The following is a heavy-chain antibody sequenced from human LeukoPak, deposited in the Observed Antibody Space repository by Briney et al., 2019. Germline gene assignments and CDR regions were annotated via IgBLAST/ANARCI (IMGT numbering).Heavy chain of an antibody. D-gene: IGHD2-15*01. V-gene: IGHV4-4*07. CDR1: GYSISSDYY. Sequence: SETLSLTCSVSGYSISSDYYWSWIRQPAGKGLEWIGRIYTSGSTNYNPSLKSRVTMSVDTSKTQFSLKLSSVTAADTAVYYCARVSWYCSGGSCYTGYFDYWGQGTLVTVSS. CDR2: IYTSGST. CDR3: ARVSWYCSGGSCYTGYFDY. J-gene: IGHJ4*02.